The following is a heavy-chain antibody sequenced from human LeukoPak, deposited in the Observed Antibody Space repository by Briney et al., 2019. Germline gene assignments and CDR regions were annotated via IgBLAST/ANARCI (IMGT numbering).Heavy chain of an antibody. J-gene: IGHJ4*02. CDR1: GFTLSYYG. CDR3: AKDPHSSNWCYFEY. Sequence: PGGSLRLSCAASGFTLSYYGMHWVRQAPGKGLEWVAVISHDGSKKLYADSVKGRFTVSRDNSKNTLYLQMNSLRTEDTAIYYCAKDPHSSNWCYFEYWGQGTLVTVSS. V-gene: IGHV3-30*18. D-gene: IGHD6-13*01. CDR2: ISHDGSKK.